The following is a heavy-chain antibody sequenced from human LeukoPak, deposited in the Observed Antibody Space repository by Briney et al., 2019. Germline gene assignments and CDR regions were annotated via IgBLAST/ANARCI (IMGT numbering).Heavy chain of an antibody. Sequence: GGSLRLSCAASGFTFSSYAMHWVRQAPGKGLEYVSAISSNGGSTYYANSVKGRFTISRDYSKNTLYLQMSSLRAEDTAVYYCAKETALVGGHSAIFDHWGQGTLVTVSS. CDR2: ISSNGGST. J-gene: IGHJ4*02. CDR1: GFTFSSYA. D-gene: IGHD3-3*01. CDR3: AKETALVGGHSAIFDH. V-gene: IGHV3-64*01.